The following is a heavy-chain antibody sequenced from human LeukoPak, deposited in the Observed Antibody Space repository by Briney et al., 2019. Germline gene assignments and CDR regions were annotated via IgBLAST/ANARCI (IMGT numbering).Heavy chain of an antibody. CDR2: MSSGGTYI. J-gene: IGHJ4*02. CDR3: ARDRPTGASRLFVVQ. Sequence: GGSLRLSCAASGFTFSSYNMTRVRQAPGKGLEWISSMSSGGTYIYYADSVRGRFTISRDNAKNSLYLLMNSLRAEDTAVYYCARDRPTGASRLFVVQWGQGTLVTVSS. D-gene: IGHD3-3*01. CDR1: GFTFSSYN. V-gene: IGHV3-21*01.